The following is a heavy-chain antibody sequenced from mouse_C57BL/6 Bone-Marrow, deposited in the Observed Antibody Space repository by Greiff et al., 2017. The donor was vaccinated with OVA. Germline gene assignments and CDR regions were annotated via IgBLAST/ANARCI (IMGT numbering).Heavy chain of an antibody. V-gene: IGHV5-2*01. CDR3: ARHYYGSSSSYWYFDV. CDR1: EYEFPSHD. J-gene: IGHJ1*03. Sequence: EVHLVESGGGLVQPGESLKLSCESNEYEFPSHDMSWVRKTPEKRLELVAAINSDGGSTYYPDTMERRFIISRDNTKKTLYLQMSSLRSVDTALYYCARHYYGSSSSYWYFDVWGTGTTVTVSS. D-gene: IGHD1-1*01. CDR2: INSDGGST.